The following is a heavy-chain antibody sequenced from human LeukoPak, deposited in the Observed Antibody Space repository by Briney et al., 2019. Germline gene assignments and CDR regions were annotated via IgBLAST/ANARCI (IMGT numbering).Heavy chain of an antibody. CDR3: ARDPDYYDPGY. CDR1: GGSISNYY. D-gene: IGHD3-22*01. V-gene: IGHV4-59*12. Sequence: PSETLSLTCTVSGGSISNYYWSWIRQPPGKGLEWIAYINYSGSTNYNPSLKSRVTISVDTSKSQFSLNLSSVTAADTAVYFCARDPDYYDPGYWGQGTLVTVSS. CDR2: INYSGST. J-gene: IGHJ4*02.